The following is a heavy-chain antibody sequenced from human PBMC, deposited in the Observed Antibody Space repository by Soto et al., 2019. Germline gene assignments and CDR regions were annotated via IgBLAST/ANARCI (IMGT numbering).Heavy chain of an antibody. CDR1: GYSFNYNY. CDR2: INPNTGVT. J-gene: IGHJ6*03. V-gene: IGHV1-2*04. CDR3: ARGLDYYYYMDV. Sequence: GASVKASSKASGYSFNYNYMHSLRQAPGQGLEWLGWINPNTGVTHFAQKFQGWVTMTRDTSINTAYMELTRLKSDDTAFYYCARGLDYYYYMDVWGKGTTVTVSS.